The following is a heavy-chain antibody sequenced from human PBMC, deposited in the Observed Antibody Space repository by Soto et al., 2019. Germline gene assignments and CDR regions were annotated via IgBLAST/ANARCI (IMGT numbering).Heavy chain of an antibody. D-gene: IGHD3-10*01. Sequence: SETLSLTCTVSGGSISSSSYYWGWIRQPPGKGLEWIGSIYYSGSTYYNPSLKSRVTISVDTSKNQFSLKLSSVTAADTAVYYCATIGDYYGSGSYYKSNGFDYWGQGTLVTVSS. J-gene: IGHJ4*02. V-gene: IGHV4-39*01. CDR3: ATIGDYYGSGSYYKSNGFDY. CDR2: IYYSGST. CDR1: GGSISSSSYY.